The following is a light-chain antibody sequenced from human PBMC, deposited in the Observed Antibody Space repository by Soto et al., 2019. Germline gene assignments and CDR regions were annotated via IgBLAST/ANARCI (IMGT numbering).Light chain of an antibody. CDR1: QSVSSN. CDR3: QKYNNWLRTWT. Sequence: EIVMTQSPATLSVSPGERATLSCRASQSVSSNLAWYQQKPGQAPRLLIYGASTRATGIPARFSGSGSGTEFTLTISSLQSEDFAVYYCQKYNNWLRTWTFVQGTKVEIK. V-gene: IGKV3-15*01. CDR2: GAS. J-gene: IGKJ1*01.